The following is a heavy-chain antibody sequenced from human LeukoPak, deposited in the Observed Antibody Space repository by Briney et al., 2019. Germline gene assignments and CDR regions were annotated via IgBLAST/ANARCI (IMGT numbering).Heavy chain of an antibody. CDR2: ISGSGGST. CDR3: AKYGDYSNYAPLGY. J-gene: IGHJ4*02. V-gene: IGHV3-23*01. Sequence: GGSLRLSCAASGFTFSSYAMSWVRQAPGKGLEWVSAISGSGGSTYYADSVKGRFTISRDNSKNTLYLQMNSLRAEDTAVYYCAKYGDYSNYAPLGYWGQGTLVTVSS. D-gene: IGHD4-11*01. CDR1: GFTFSSYA.